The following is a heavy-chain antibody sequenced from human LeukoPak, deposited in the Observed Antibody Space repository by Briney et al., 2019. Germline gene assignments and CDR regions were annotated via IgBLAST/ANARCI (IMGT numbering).Heavy chain of an antibody. CDR2: ITNSGSTV. D-gene: IGHD4-11*01. CDR3: ARDRVKRDYSNYDYDY. CDR1: GFTFSSYQ. J-gene: IGHJ4*02. Sequence: GGSLILSCAASGFTFSSYQMNWVRQAPGKGLEWVSYITNSGSTVYYADSVKGRFTISRDNAKNSLYLQMNSLRDEDTAVYYCARDRVKRDYSNYDYDYWGQGTLVTVSS. V-gene: IGHV3-48*03.